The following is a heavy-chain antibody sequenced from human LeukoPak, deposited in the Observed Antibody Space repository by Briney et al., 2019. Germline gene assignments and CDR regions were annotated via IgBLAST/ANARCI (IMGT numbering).Heavy chain of an antibody. Sequence: GGSLGLSCAASGFTFSSYAMSWVRQAPGKGLEWVSAISGSGGSTYYADSVKGRFTISRDNSKNTLYLQMNSLRAEDTAVYYCAKDLHAHIVVVTATSRGHWGQGTLVTVSS. CDR1: GFTFSSYA. V-gene: IGHV3-23*01. CDR3: AKDLHAHIVVVTATSRGH. J-gene: IGHJ4*02. CDR2: ISGSGGST. D-gene: IGHD2-21*02.